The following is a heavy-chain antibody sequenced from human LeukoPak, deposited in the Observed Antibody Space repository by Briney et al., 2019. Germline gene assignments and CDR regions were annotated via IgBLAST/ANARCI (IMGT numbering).Heavy chain of an antibody. CDR2: ISDSGGST. CDR1: GFTFSSYA. V-gene: IGHV3-23*01. D-gene: IGHD4-17*01. CDR3: AKGGTTVPNYFDC. J-gene: IGHJ4*02. Sequence: GGSLRLSCAASGFTFSSYAMSWVRQAPGKGLEWVSGISDSGGSTYYAQSVKGRFTISRDNSKNTLYLQMNGLRVEDTAVYYVAKGGTTVPNYFDCWGQGPWSPSPQ.